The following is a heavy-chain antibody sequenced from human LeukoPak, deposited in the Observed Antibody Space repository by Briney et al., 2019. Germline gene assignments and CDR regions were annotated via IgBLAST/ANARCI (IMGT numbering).Heavy chain of an antibody. D-gene: IGHD6-19*01. Sequence: SETLSLTCTVSGGSISSSSYYWGWIRQPPGKGLEWIGSIYYSGSTYYNPSLKSRVTISVDTSKNQFSLKLSSVTAADTAVYYCARHGERIGAVADNWFDPWGQGTLVTVSS. V-gene: IGHV4-39*01. CDR2: IYYSGST. J-gene: IGHJ5*02. CDR1: GGSISSSSYY. CDR3: ARHGERIGAVADNWFDP.